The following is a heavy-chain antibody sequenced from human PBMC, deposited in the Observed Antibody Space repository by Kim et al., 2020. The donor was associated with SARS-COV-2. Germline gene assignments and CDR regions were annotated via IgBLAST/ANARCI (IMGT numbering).Heavy chain of an antibody. J-gene: IGHJ5*02. CDR3: ALKTPYGDYGWFDP. Sequence: NPSLKSRVTISVDTPKNQFSLKLSSVTAADTAVYYCALKTPYGDYGWFDPWGQGTLVTVSS. D-gene: IGHD4-17*01. V-gene: IGHV4-39*01.